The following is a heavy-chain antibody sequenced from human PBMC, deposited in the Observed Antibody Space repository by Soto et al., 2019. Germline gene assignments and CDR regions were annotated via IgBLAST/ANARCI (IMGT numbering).Heavy chain of an antibody. CDR2: ISAYNGNT. D-gene: IGHD1-26*01. Sequence: QVQLVQSGAEVKKPGASVKVSCKASGYTFTSYGISWVRQAPGLGLEWMGWISAYNGNTNYAQKLQGRVTMTTDTSTSTAYMELRSLRSDDTAVYYCARDADRTPRWVYFDYWGQGTLVTVSS. J-gene: IGHJ4*02. CDR3: ARDADRTPRWVYFDY. CDR1: GYTFTSYG. V-gene: IGHV1-18*04.